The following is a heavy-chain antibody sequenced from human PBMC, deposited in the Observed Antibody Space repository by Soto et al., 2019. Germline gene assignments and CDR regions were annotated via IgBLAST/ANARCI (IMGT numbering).Heavy chain of an antibody. CDR1: GGTFSSYA. J-gene: IGHJ6*02. D-gene: IGHD1-7*01. CDR3: ARAKLELAKEGYYYYGMDV. CDR2: IIPIFGTA. V-gene: IGHV1-69*13. Sequence: PGASVKVSCKASGGTFSSYAISWVRQAPGQWLEWMGGIIPIFGTANYAQKFQGRVTITADESTSTAYMELSSLRSEDTAVYYCARAKLELAKEGYYYYGMDVWGQGTTVTVSS.